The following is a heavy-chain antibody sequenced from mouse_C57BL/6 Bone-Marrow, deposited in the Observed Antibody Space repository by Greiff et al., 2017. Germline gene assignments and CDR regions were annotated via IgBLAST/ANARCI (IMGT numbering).Heavy chain of an antibody. J-gene: IGHJ2*01. V-gene: IGHV14-4*01. CDR2: IDPENGDT. Sequence: VQLKESGAELVRPGASVKLSCTASGFNIKDAYMHWVKQRPEQGLEWIGWIDPENGDTEYASKFQGKATITAATSSNTAYLQLSSLTSEDAAVYYCTPITTVVATDYWGQGTTLTVSS. CDR1: GFNIKDAY. D-gene: IGHD1-1*01. CDR3: TPITTVVATDY.